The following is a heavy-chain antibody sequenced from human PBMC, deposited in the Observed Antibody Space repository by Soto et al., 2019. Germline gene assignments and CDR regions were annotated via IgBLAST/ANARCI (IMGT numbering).Heavy chain of an antibody. Sequence: QVQLVQSGPEVKMPGSSVKVSCKASGDTFNSYTINWVRQAPGQGLQWMGRTIPILAMSNYALKFQGRVTITADKSTTTAYMELSRLRSDDTAVYYCAASYGSGSRAFDYWGQRTLVTVSS. CDR1: GDTFNSYT. CDR2: TIPILAMS. D-gene: IGHD3-10*01. V-gene: IGHV1-69*02. CDR3: AASYGSGSRAFDY. J-gene: IGHJ4*02.